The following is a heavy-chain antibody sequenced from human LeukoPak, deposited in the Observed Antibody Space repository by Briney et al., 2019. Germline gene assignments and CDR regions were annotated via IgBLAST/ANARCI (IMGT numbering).Heavy chain of an antibody. J-gene: IGHJ5*02. V-gene: IGHV4-39*07. CDR3: ASWDYGDYVGLNWFDP. D-gene: IGHD4-17*01. CDR1: GGSISSSSYY. Sequence: SETLSLTCTVSGGSISSSSYYWSWIRQPPGKGLEWIGEINHSGSTNYNPSLKSRVTISVDTSKNQFSLKLSSVTAADTAVYYCASWDYGDYVGLNWFDPWGQGTLVTVSS. CDR2: INHSGST.